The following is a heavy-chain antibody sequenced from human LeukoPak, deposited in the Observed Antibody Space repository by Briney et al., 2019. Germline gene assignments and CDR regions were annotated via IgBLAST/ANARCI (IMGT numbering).Heavy chain of an antibody. CDR1: EFTFSSYN. V-gene: IGHV3-21*01. J-gene: IGHJ4*02. Sequence: PGGSLRLSCAASEFTFSSYNMYWVRQAPGQGLEWVSSLSGGSDHIYYADPVKGRFTISRDNAKNSLYLQMNSLRAEDTAVYYCARIGSGWYWDYWGQGTLVTVSS. CDR3: ARIGSGWYWDY. CDR2: LSGGSDHI. D-gene: IGHD6-19*01.